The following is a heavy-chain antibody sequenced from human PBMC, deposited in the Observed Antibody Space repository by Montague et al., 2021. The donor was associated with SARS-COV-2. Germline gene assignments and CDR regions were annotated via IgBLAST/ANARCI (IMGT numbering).Heavy chain of an antibody. CDR3: ARNLGSGWAFFDY. Sequence: SLRLSCAASGFTFSSYSMNWVRQAPGKGLEWVPSISSSSSCIYYADSVKGRFTISRDNAKNSLYLQMNSLRAEDTAVYYCARNLGSGWAFFDYWGQGTLVTVSS. CDR1: GFTFSSYS. V-gene: IGHV3-21*01. J-gene: IGHJ4*02. D-gene: IGHD6-19*01. CDR2: ISSSSSCI.